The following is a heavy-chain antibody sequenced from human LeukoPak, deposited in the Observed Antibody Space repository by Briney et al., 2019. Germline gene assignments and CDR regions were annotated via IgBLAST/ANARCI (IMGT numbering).Heavy chain of an antibody. D-gene: IGHD2-2*01. J-gene: IGHJ4*02. Sequence: GSLRLSCAASGFTFSSYGMHWVRQAPGKGLEWVAVIWYDGSDKYYADSVKGRFTTSRDNSKNTLYLQMNSLRAEDTAVYYCARGGGTHCSSTSCSIDYWGQGTLVIVSS. CDR2: IWYDGSDK. V-gene: IGHV3-33*01. CDR3: ARGGGTHCSSTSCSIDY. CDR1: GFTFSSYG.